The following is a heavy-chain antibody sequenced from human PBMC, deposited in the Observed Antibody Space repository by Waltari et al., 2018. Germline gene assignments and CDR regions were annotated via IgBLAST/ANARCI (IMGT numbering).Heavy chain of an antibody. CDR3: ARGVLYYDYIWGSYRSLDY. V-gene: IGHV1-8*03. J-gene: IGHJ4*02. Sequence: QVQLVQSGAEVKKPGASVKVSCKASGYTFTSYDINWVQQATGQGLEWMGWMNPNSGNKGYAQKFQGRVTITRNTSISTAYMELSSLRSEDTAVYYCARGVLYYDYIWGSYRSLDYWGQGTLVTVSS. CDR2: MNPNSGNK. CDR1: GYTFTSYD. D-gene: IGHD3-16*02.